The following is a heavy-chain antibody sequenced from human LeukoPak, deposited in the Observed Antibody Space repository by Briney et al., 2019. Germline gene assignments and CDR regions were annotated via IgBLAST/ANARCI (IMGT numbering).Heavy chain of an antibody. CDR1: GFTFSSYA. Sequence: GGSLRLSCAASGFTFSSYAMSWVRQAPGKGLEWVSAISGSGGSTYYADSVKGRFTISRDNSKNTLYLQMNSLRAEDTAVYYCAKVFPTHYCRRNLIEAPNLWFWAQGTLVTVSS. D-gene: IGHD2-21*01. J-gene: IGHJ4*02. CDR3: AKVFPTHYCRRNLIEAPNLWF. CDR2: ISGSGGST. V-gene: IGHV3-23*01.